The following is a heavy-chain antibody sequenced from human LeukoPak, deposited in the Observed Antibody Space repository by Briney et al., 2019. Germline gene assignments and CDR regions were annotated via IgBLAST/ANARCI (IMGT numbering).Heavy chain of an antibody. CDR3: ARRYTASPGERFDY. J-gene: IGHJ4*02. Sequence: SETVSLTCTVSGGSFSNFFYWTWIRQPPGKGLEWIGYIYYSGSTNYNPSLNSRVTISLDTSKNQFSLMLRSLTAADTAVYYCARRYTASPGERFDYWGPGTIASVSS. D-gene: IGHD2-2*02. V-gene: IGHV4-59*08. CDR1: GGSFSNFFY. CDR2: IYYSGST.